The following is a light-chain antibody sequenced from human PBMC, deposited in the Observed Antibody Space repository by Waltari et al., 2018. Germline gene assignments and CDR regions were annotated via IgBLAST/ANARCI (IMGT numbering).Light chain of an antibody. CDR2: EAT. CDR1: QSVRRF. CDR3: QKYGTLPAT. V-gene: IGKV3-20*01. J-gene: IGKJ1*01. Sequence: EIVLTQSPGTLSLSPGERATLSCRASQSVRRFLAWYQQKLGQAPRLLSYEATSRATGSPDRFSVSGFGTDFSLIISRLEPEDFAVYYCQKYGTLPATFGQGTKVEIK.